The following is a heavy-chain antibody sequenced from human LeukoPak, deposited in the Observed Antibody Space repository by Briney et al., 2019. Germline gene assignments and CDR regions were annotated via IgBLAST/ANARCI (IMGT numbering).Heavy chain of an antibody. D-gene: IGHD1-26*01. CDR1: GGSFSGYY. CDR3: ARLYRPPRIVGDTYYFDY. V-gene: IGHV4-34*01. CDR2: IYYSGST. J-gene: IGHJ4*02. Sequence: SETLSLTCAVYGGSFSGYYWSWIRQPPGKGLEWIGSIYYSGSTYYNPSLKSRVTISVDTSKNQFSLKLSSVTAADTAVYYCARLYRPPRIVGDTYYFDYWGQGTLATVSS.